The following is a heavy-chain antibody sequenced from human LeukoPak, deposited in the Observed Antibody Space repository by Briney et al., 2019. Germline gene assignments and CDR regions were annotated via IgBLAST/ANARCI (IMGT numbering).Heavy chain of an antibody. Sequence: SGGSLRLSCAASGFTFSSYGMHWVRQAPGKGLEWVAFIRYDGSNKYYADSVKGRFTISRDNSKSTLYLQMNSLRAEDTAVYYCAKDLLYYYDSSGAFDYWGQGTLVTVSS. J-gene: IGHJ4*02. V-gene: IGHV3-30*02. CDR1: GFTFSSYG. CDR2: IRYDGSNK. D-gene: IGHD3-22*01. CDR3: AKDLLYYYDSSGAFDY.